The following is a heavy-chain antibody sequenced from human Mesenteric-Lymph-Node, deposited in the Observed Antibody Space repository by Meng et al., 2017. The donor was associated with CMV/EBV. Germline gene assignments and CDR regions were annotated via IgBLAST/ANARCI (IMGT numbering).Heavy chain of an antibody. J-gene: IGHJ4*02. CDR1: GDSITSSSSY. CDR3: ARHRHFWSGYWIEF. Sequence: SETLSLTCSVSGDSITSSSSYWGWIRQPPGKGLEWIGSVYHSGSTNYNPSLKSRVTISVDTSKNQFSLNLNSVTAADTAVYYCARHRHFWSGYWIEFWGQGTLVTVSS. D-gene: IGHD3-3*02. V-gene: IGHV4-39*01. CDR2: VYHSGST.